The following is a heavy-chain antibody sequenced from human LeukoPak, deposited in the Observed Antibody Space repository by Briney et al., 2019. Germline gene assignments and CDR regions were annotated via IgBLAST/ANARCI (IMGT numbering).Heavy chain of an antibody. CDR1: GFTFSSYS. J-gene: IGHJ3*02. CDR3: TRDKNWGSGAFDI. CDR2: ISISSSYL. V-gene: IGHV3-21*01. Sequence: GGPLRLSCAASGFTFSSYSVIWVRQAPGKGLEWVSSISISSSYLYYADSVKGRFTISRDNAKNSLYLQMNSLRAEDTAVYYCTRDKNWGSGAFDIWGQGTMVTVSS. D-gene: IGHD7-27*01.